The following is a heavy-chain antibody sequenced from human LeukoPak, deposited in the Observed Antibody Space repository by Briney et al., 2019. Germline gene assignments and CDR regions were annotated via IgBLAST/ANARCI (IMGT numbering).Heavy chain of an antibody. CDR3: ARASGAYYYDSSGYYPRYYYYMDV. Sequence: PSETLSLTCAVYGGSFSGYYWSWIRQPPGKGLEWIGEINHSGSTNYNPSLKSRATISVDTSKNQFSLKLSSVTAADTAVYYCARASGAYYYDSSGYYPRYYYYMDVWGKGTTVTVSS. CDR1: GGSFSGYY. V-gene: IGHV4-34*01. CDR2: INHSGST. J-gene: IGHJ6*03. D-gene: IGHD3-22*01.